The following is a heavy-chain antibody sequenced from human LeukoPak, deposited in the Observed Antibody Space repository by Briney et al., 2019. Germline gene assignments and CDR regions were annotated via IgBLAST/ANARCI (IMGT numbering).Heavy chain of an antibody. J-gene: IGHJ3*02. D-gene: IGHD2-15*01. Sequence: PSETLSLTCTVSGDSINSSNYYWDWIRQPPGKGLEWVGGIYYSGTTYYNPSLKSRATISVDTSKNQFSLKLSSVTAADTAVYCCARRYCSGGSCYSERGAFDIWGQGTMVTVSS. CDR3: ARRYCSGGSCYSERGAFDI. CDR2: IYYSGTT. V-gene: IGHV4-39*07. CDR1: GDSINSSNYY.